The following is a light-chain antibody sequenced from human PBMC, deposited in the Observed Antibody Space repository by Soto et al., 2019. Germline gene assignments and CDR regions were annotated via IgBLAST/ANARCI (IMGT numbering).Light chain of an antibody. V-gene: IGKV1-27*01. CDR2: AAS. J-gene: IGKJ1*01. Sequence: DIPMTQSPSSLSASVGDRVTITCRASQGIRSFLAWYQQKPGKVPKVLIYAASTLQSGVPSRFSGSGSGTDFTLTISSLQPEDVATYYCQKYDTAPWTFGQGTRVEIK. CDR1: QGIRSF. CDR3: QKYDTAPWT.